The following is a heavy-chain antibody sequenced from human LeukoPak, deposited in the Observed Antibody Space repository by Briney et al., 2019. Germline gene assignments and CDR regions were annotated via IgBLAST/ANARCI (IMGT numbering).Heavy chain of an antibody. CDR1: GYSFTTYW. V-gene: IGHV5-51*01. Sequence: GESLKISCKASGYSFTTYWIAWMRQMPGKGLERMGIILPRDSDTRYNPSFQGQFTISADKSTNTAYLQWSSLKASDTAMYFCTRQTDTSFDPWGQGTLVTVSS. CDR3: TRQTDTSFDP. J-gene: IGHJ5*02. CDR2: ILPRDSDT. D-gene: IGHD1-14*01.